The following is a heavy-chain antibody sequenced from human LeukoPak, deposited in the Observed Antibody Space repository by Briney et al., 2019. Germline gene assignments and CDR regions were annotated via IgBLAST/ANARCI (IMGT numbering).Heavy chain of an antibody. V-gene: IGHV4-4*07. CDR2: ISTSGST. CDR3: ARASYYYGSGSQGYYFDY. J-gene: IGHJ4*02. D-gene: IGHD3-10*01. Sequence: PSETLSLTCTVSGGSISSYYWSWIRQPAGKGLEWIGRISTSGSTNYNPSLKSRVTMSLDTSKNQFSLKLTSVTAADTAVYYCARASYYYGSGSQGYYFDYWGQGTLVTVSS. CDR1: GGSISSYY.